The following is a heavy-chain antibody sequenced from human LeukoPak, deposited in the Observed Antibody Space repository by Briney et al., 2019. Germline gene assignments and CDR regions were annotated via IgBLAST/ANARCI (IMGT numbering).Heavy chain of an antibody. CDR1: GYPXTTYY. CDR2: IDPGSGTT. J-gene: IGHJ4*02. CDR3: ARELHATYYFDY. V-gene: IGHV1-46*01. D-gene: IGHD3-10*01. Sequence: ASVKVSCKASGYPXTTYYIHWVRQAPGHGLEWMGIIDPGSGTTTYAQKFQVRVTMSRDTSTNTVYMDLSSLTSEDTAVYYCARELHATYYFDYWGQGSLVTVSS.